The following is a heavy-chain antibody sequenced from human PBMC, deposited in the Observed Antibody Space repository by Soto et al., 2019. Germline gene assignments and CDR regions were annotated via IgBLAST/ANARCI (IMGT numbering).Heavy chain of an antibody. CDR1: GFILSDCA. CDR3: ARDLSWGSNWYDYMDV. D-gene: IGHD7-27*01. V-gene: IGHV3-48*01. J-gene: IGHJ6*03. Sequence: EVQLVESGGGLVQPGGSLRLSCATSGFILSDCAMNWVRQAPGKGLEWVSYISSSSSVIDYADSVKGRFTVSRDNARNSLHLQMNSLRAEDTAVYYCARDLSWGSNWYDYMDVWGKGTTVTVSS. CDR2: ISSSSSVI.